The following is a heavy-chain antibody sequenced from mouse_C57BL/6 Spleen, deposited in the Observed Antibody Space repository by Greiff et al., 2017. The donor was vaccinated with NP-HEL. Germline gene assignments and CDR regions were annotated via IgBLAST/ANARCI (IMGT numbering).Heavy chain of an antibody. Sequence: QVQLKQSGAELVRPGASVTLSCKASGYTFTDYEMHWVKQTPVHGLEWIGAIDPETGGTAYNQKFKGKAILTADKSSSTAYMELRSLTSEDSAVYYCTRPTNRNYFDYWGQGTTLTVSS. CDR1: GYTFTDYE. CDR2: IDPETGGT. J-gene: IGHJ2*01. D-gene: IGHD1-3*01. CDR3: TRPTNRNYFDY. V-gene: IGHV1-15*01.